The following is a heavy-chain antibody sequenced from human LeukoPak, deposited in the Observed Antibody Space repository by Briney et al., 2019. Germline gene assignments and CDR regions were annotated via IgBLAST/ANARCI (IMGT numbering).Heavy chain of an antibody. CDR1: GYTFTDYY. J-gene: IGHJ4*02. CDR2: INPNDGDT. V-gene: IGHV1-2*02. Sequence: ASVKVSCKASGYTFTDYYMHWVRQAPGQGFEWMGWINPNDGDTNYAQKFQGRDTMTRDTSISTAHMEVSRLRSDDTAVYYCARANFLYCSSSTCLFDYWGQGTLVTASS. D-gene: IGHD2-2*01. CDR3: ARANFLYCSSSTCLFDY.